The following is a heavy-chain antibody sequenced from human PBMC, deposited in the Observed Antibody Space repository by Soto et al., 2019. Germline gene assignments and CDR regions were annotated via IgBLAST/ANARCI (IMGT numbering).Heavy chain of an antibody. Sequence: GGSLRLSCAASGFTFSSYAMSWVRQAPGKGLEWVSAISGSGGSTYYADSVKGRFTISRDNSKNTLYLQMNSLRAEDTAVYYCAKVSVLLWFGELFDWGQGTLVTVSS. D-gene: IGHD3-10*01. CDR2: ISGSGGST. CDR3: AKVSVLLWFGELFD. V-gene: IGHV3-23*01. J-gene: IGHJ4*02. CDR1: GFTFSSYA.